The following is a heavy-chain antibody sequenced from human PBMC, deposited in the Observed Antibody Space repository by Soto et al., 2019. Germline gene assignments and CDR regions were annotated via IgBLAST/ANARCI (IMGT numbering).Heavy chain of an antibody. V-gene: IGHV4-59*01. Sequence: SETLSLTCTVSGGSISSYYWSWIRQPPGKGLEWIGYIYYSGSTNYNPSLKSRVTISVDTSKNQFSLKLSSVTAADTAVYYCARSLLLWFGELSGWFDPWGQGTLVTVSS. CDR3: ARSLLLWFGELSGWFDP. CDR2: IYYSGST. D-gene: IGHD3-10*01. CDR1: GGSISSYY. J-gene: IGHJ5*02.